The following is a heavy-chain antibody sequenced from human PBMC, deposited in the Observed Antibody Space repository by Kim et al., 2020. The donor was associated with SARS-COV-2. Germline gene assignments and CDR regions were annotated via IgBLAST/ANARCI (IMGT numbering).Heavy chain of an antibody. J-gene: IGHJ4*02. Sequence: SETLSLTCAVYGGSFSGYYWSWIRQPPGKGLEWIGEINHSGSTNYNPSLKSRVTISVDTSKNQFSLKLSSVTAADTAVYYCARGYIRSPCDYWGQGTLVTVSS. CDR1: GGSFSGYY. D-gene: IGHD1-26*01. CDR3: ARGYIRSPCDY. CDR2: INHSGST. V-gene: IGHV4-34*01.